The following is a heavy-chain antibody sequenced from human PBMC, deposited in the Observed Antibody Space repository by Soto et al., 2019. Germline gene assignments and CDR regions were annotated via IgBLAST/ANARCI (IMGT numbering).Heavy chain of an antibody. CDR3: ASGGGAFCSGGSCYSRPLYYYYGMDV. J-gene: IGHJ6*02. V-gene: IGHV1-69*12. Sequence: QVQLVQSGAEVKKPGSSVKVSCKASGGTFSSYAISWVRQAPGQGLEWMGGIIPIFGTAHYAQKFQGRVTITADESTSTADRELSSLRSADTAVYYCASGGGAFCSGGSCYSRPLYYYYGMDVWGQGTTVTVSS. D-gene: IGHD2-15*01. CDR1: GGTFSSYA. CDR2: IIPIFGTA.